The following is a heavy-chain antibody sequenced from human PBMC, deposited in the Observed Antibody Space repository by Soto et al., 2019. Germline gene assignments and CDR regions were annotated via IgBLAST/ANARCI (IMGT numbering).Heavy chain of an antibody. CDR2: IKSKTDGGTT. J-gene: IGHJ3*02. CDR1: GFTFSNAW. D-gene: IGHD4-17*01. V-gene: IGHV3-15*07. Sequence: GGSLRLSCAASGFTFSNAWMNWVRQAPGKGLEWVGRIKSKTDGGTTDYAAPVKGRLTISRDDSKNTLYLQMNSLKTEDTAVYYCTTVAFGDYSIAFDIWGQGTMVTVSS. CDR3: TTVAFGDYSIAFDI.